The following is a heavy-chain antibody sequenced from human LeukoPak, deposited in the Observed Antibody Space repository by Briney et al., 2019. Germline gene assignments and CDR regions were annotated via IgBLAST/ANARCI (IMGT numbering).Heavy chain of an antibody. J-gene: IGHJ4*02. CDR3: ARREVWGSYRYTSGLDY. Sequence: SETLSLTCAVYGGSFSGYYWSWIRQPPGKGLEWIGEINHSGSTNYNPSLKSRVTISVDTSKNQFSLKLSSVTAADTAVYYCARREVWGSYRYTSGLDYWGQGTLVTVSS. D-gene: IGHD3-16*02. CDR2: INHSGST. V-gene: IGHV4-34*01. CDR1: GGSFSGYY.